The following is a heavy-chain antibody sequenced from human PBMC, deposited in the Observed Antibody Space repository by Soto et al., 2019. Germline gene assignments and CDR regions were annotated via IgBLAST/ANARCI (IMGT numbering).Heavy chain of an antibody. Sequence: SETLSLTCTVPGGSIDRSNYYWDWLRQPPGKGLEWIGTTYYNGNTKYSPSLKSRVTMSVDTSKNHFSLGLISVTAADTAIYFCAREGNLGRWLQPLDFWGQGTLVTVSS. D-gene: IGHD5-12*01. V-gene: IGHV4-39*07. CDR1: GGSIDRSNYY. CDR3: AREGNLGRWLQPLDF. CDR2: TYYNGNT. J-gene: IGHJ4*02.